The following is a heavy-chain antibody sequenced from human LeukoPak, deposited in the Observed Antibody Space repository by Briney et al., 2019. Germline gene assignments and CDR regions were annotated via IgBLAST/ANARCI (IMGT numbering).Heavy chain of an antibody. CDR1: GGPFSSYA. D-gene: IGHD6-19*01. V-gene: IGHV1-69*05. CDR2: IIPIFGTA. CDR3: ARVVLQWLVFDY. J-gene: IGHJ4*02. Sequence: GSSVKVSFKASGGPFSSYAISWVRPAPGQGLEWMGRIIPIFGTANYAQKFQGRVTITTDESTSTAYMELSSLRSEDTAVYYCARVVLQWLVFDYWGQGTLVTVSS.